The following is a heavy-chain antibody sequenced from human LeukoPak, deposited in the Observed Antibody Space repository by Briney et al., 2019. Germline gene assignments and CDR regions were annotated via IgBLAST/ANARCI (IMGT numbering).Heavy chain of an antibody. CDR2: IFYSGST. CDR1: GGSISRSSYY. Sequence: PSETLSLTCTVSGGSISRSSYYWGWIRQPPGKGLEWIGSIFYSGSTYYNPSLKSRVTISVDTSKNQFSLKLRSVTAADTAIYYCARGVVGWFDPWGQGTLVTVSS. D-gene: IGHD2-2*01. V-gene: IGHV4-39*07. CDR3: ARGVVGWFDP. J-gene: IGHJ5*02.